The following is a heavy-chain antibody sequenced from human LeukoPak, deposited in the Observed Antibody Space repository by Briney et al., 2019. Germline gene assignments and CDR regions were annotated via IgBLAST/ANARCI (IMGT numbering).Heavy chain of an antibody. CDR1: GGSISSYY. V-gene: IGHV4-59*01. D-gene: IGHD2-15*01. Sequence: SETLSLTCTVSGGSISSYYWSWIRQPPGKGLEWIGYIYYSGSTNYNPSLKSRVTISVDTSKNQFSLKLSSVTAADTAVYYRARDDCSGGSCYGYWGQGTLVTVSS. CDR2: IYYSGST. CDR3: ARDDCSGGSCYGY. J-gene: IGHJ4*02.